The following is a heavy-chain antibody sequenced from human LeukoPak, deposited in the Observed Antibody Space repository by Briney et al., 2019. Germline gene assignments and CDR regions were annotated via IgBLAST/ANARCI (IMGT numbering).Heavy chain of an antibody. J-gene: IGHJ6*02. D-gene: IGHD2-2*01. V-gene: IGHV3-23*01. CDR3: AKGLQRTPYYYYGMDV. Sequence: PGGCLRLSCAASGFTFSDYAMRWVRQAPGKGLEWVSAVTYSGAPTYYADSVKGRFTISRDTPKNTLYLQMNSLRVGDTAVYYCAKGLQRTPYYYYGMDVWGQGTTVTVSS. CDR2: VTYSGAPT. CDR1: GFTFSDYA.